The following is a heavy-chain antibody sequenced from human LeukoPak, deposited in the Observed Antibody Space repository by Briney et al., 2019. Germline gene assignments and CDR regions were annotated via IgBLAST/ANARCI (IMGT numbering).Heavy chain of an antibody. CDR1: GASISSNY. J-gene: IGHJ5*02. CDR2: IYYTGGT. V-gene: IGHV4-59*08. D-gene: IGHD1-26*01. CDR3: ARRRGGSYYGAWFDP. Sequence: SETLSLTCTVSGASISSNYWSWIRQPPGKGLEWIGDIYYTGGTNYNPSLKSRLTISVDTSKNQFSLRLSSVTSAATAVYYCARRRGGSYYGAWFDPWGQGTLVIVSS.